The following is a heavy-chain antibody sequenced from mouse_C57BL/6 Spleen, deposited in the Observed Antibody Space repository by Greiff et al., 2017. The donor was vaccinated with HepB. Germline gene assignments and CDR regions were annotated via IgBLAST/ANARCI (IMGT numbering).Heavy chain of an antibody. CDR1: GFTFSDYG. Sequence: DVQLVESGGGLVKPGGSLKLSCAASGFTFSDYGMHWVRQAPEKGLEWVAYISSGSSTIYYADTVKGRFTISRDNAKNTLFLQMTSLRSEDTAMYYCARDYGSSSLGYYAMDYWGQGTSVTVSS. CDR3: ARDYGSSSLGYYAMDY. CDR2: ISSGSSTI. J-gene: IGHJ4*01. D-gene: IGHD1-1*01. V-gene: IGHV5-17*01.